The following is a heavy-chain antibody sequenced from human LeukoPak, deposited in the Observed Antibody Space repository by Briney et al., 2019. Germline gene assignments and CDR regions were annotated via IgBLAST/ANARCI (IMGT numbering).Heavy chain of an antibody. CDR3: ARNHYYDSSGYYLGEYDY. Sequence: PSETLSLTCAVSGYSISSGYYWGWSRQPPGKGLEGIGSIYHSGSTYYYPSLKSRLTISVDTSKNQFSLKLSSVTAAHTAVYYCARNHYYDSSGYYLGEYDYWGQGTLVTVSS. D-gene: IGHD3-22*01. CDR2: IYHSGST. V-gene: IGHV4-38-2*01. J-gene: IGHJ4*02. CDR1: GYSISSGYY.